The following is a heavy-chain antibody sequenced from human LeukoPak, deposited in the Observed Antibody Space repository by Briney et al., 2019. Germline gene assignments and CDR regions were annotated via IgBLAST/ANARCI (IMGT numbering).Heavy chain of an antibody. D-gene: IGHD3-22*01. CDR1: GASISSDY. V-gene: IGHV4-59*01. Sequence: SETLSLTCAVSGASISSDYWNWIRQPPGKGLEWIGHVYHSGSTNYNPSLKSRVTISVDTSKNQFSLKLSSVTAADTAVYYCARAGNYYYSSGYYSHFDYWGQGTLVTVSS. CDR2: VYHSGST. J-gene: IGHJ4*02. CDR3: ARAGNYYYSSGYYSHFDY.